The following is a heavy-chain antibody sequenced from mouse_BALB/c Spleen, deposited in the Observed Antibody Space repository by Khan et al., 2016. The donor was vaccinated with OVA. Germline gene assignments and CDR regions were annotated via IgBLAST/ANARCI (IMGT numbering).Heavy chain of an antibody. CDR3: ARELFTTVVATPFAY. CDR1: GFTFSNYA. CDR2: ISSCGSYT. D-gene: IGHD1-1*01. J-gene: IGHJ3*01. V-gene: IGHV5-9-3*01. Sequence: EVELVESGGGLVKPGGSLKLSCAASGFTFSNYAMSWVRQTPGKRLEWVATISSCGSYTYYPDSVQGRFTISRDNAKNTLYLQINSLRSEDAAIYYWARELFTTVVATPFAYWGQGTLVTVSA.